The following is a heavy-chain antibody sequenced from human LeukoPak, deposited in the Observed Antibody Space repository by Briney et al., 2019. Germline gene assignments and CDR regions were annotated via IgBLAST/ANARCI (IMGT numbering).Heavy chain of an antibody. CDR3: AKASAMIVVVSKHFDY. V-gene: IGHV3-23*01. Sequence: GGSLRLSCAASGFTFSNYAMTWVRQAPGKGLEWVSILSDSGVYTYYADSVKGRFTISRDNSKNTLYLQMNSLRAEDTAVYYCAKASAMIVVVSKHFDYWGQGTLVTVSS. CDR2: LSDSGVYT. CDR1: GFTFSNYA. J-gene: IGHJ4*02. D-gene: IGHD3-22*01.